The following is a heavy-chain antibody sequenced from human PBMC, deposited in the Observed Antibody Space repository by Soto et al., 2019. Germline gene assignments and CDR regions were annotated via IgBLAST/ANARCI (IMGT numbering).Heavy chain of an antibody. J-gene: IGHJ4*02. CDR3: AREGIEARIPSD. CDR2: INPNTGGT. Sequence: GASVKVSCKASGYTFTGFFLHWVRQAPGQGLEWLGWINPNTGGTNYAQDFQGRITMTRDTSISTAYLELTSLRSDDTAVYYCAREGIEARIPSDWGQGTLDTVSS. CDR1: GYTFTGFF. V-gene: IGHV1-2*02. D-gene: IGHD6-6*01.